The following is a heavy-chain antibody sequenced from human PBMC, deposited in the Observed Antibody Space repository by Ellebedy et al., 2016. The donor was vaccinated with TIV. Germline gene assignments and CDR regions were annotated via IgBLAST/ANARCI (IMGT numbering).Heavy chain of an antibody. CDR1: GFTFSSYA. J-gene: IGHJ4*02. CDR3: ARVGKSTVTLYYFDY. CDR2: ISYDGSNK. V-gene: IGHV3-30-3*01. Sequence: GESLKISCAASGFTFSSYAMHWVRQAPGKGLEWVAVISYDGSNKYYADSVKGRFTISRDNSKNTLYLQMNSLRAEDTAVYYCARVGKSTVTLYYFDYWGQGTLVTVSS. D-gene: IGHD4-17*01.